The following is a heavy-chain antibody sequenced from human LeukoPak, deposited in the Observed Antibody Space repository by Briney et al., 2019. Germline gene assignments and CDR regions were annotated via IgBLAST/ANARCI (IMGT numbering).Heavy chain of an antibody. D-gene: IGHD6-13*01. CDR3: ARVPYSSSCSDY. CDR1: GFTFSSYS. CDR2: ISSSSSYI. Sequence: PGGSLRLSCAASGFTFSSYSMNWVRQAPGKGLEWVSSISSSSSYIYYADSVKGRLTISRDNAKNSLYLQMNSLRAEDTAVYYCARVPYSSSCSDYWGQGTLVTVSS. V-gene: IGHV3-21*01. J-gene: IGHJ4*02.